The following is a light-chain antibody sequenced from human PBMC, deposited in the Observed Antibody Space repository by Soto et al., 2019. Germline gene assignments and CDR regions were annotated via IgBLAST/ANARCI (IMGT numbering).Light chain of an antibody. CDR3: CSYTTSYTRQIV. Sequence: LTQPGTECRSPWPPNHLYCTGTSSDVGGYNYVSWYQHHPGKAPKLMIYDVSNRPSGVSNRFSGSKSGNTASLTISGLQPEDEADYYCCSYTTSYTRQIVFGTGTKVTVL. CDR2: DVS. J-gene: IGLJ1*01. V-gene: IGLV2-14*03. CDR1: SSDVGGYNY.